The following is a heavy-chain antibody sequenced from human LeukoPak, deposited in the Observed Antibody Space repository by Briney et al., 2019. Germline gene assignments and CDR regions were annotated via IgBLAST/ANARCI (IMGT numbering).Heavy chain of an antibody. V-gene: IGHV3-9*01. CDR2: ISWNSISI. CDR1: GFTFDDYA. J-gene: IGHJ4*02. D-gene: IGHD1-1*01. CDR3: AKDQEGKGTGTLLDY. Sequence: GRSLRLSCAASGFTFDDYAMHWVRQAPGKGLEWVSGISWNSISIGYVDSVKGRFTISRDNSKNTLYLQMNSLRAEDTAVYYCAKDQEGKGTGTLLDYWGQGTLVTVSS.